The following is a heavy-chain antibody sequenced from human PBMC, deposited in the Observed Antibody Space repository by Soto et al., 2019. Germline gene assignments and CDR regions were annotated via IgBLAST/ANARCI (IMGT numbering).Heavy chain of an antibody. J-gene: IGHJ6*03. D-gene: IGHD3-10*01. CDR2: ISAYNGNT. Sequence: ASVKVSCKASGYTFTSYGISWVRQAPGQGLEWMGWISAYNGNTNYAQKLQGRVTMTTDTSTSTAYMELRSLRSDDTAVYYCAREKGPWFGESAEYYYYMDVWGKGTTVTVSS. CDR3: AREKGPWFGESAEYYYYMDV. CDR1: GYTFTSYG. V-gene: IGHV1-18*01.